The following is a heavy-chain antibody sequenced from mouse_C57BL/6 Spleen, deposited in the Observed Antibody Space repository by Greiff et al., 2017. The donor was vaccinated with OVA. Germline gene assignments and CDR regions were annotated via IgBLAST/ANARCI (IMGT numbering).Heavy chain of an antibody. Sequence: VQLQESGAELVKPGASVKLSCKTSGFTFSSSYISWLKQKPGQSLEWIAWIYAGTGGTSYNQKFTGKAQLTVDTSSSTAYMQFSSLTTEDSAIYYCARVIYYYGSSGKNWYFDVWGAGTTVTVSS. V-gene: IGHV1-66*01. J-gene: IGHJ1*01. D-gene: IGHD1-1*01. CDR1: GFTFSSSY. CDR3: ARVIYYYGSSGKNWYFDV. CDR2: IYAGTGGT.